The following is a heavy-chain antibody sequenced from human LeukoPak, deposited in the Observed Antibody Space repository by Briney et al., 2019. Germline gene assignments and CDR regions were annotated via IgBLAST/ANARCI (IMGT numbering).Heavy chain of an antibody. D-gene: IGHD3-16*01. Sequence: SETLSLTCAVYGGSFSGYYWSWIRQPPGKGLEWIGEINHSGSTNYNPSLKSRVTISVDTPKNQFSLKLSSVTAADTAVYYCARDGKRASMITSRGARPYYFDYWGQGILVTVSS. V-gene: IGHV4-34*01. CDR2: INHSGST. CDR3: ARDGKRASMITSRGARPYYFDY. J-gene: IGHJ4*02. CDR1: GGSFSGYY.